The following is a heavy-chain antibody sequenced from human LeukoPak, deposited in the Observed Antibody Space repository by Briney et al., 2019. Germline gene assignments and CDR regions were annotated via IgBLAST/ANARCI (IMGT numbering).Heavy chain of an antibody. Sequence: SETLSLSCTVSGASVSSASYWSWIRQPPGKGVEWIAHIYNGVNTNYNPSLKSRVTISVDTSKNQFSLRLNSVTAADTAVYYCARGRAFNSGAFDPWGQGSLVTVSS. CDR2: IYNGVNT. CDR1: GASVSSASY. CDR3: ARGRAFNSGAFDP. J-gene: IGHJ5*02. D-gene: IGHD1-26*01. V-gene: IGHV4-61*01.